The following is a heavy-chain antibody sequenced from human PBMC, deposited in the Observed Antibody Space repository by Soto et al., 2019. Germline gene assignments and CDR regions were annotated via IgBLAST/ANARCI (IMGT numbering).Heavy chain of an antibody. CDR2: IYRGDST. CDR3: ARDAYYDMGV. V-gene: IGHV3-53*01. Sequence: GGSLILSCAASGFTVSSNFMCWVRQPPGEGLEWVSVIYRGDSTYYADSVKGRFTISRDNAKNTLYLQMNSLRAEDTAVYYCARDAYYDMGVWGQGTTVTVSS. J-gene: IGHJ6*02. CDR1: GFTVSSNF.